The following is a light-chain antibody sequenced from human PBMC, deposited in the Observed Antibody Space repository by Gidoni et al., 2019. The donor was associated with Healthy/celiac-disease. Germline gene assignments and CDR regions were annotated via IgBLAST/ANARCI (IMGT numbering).Light chain of an antibody. CDR2: AAS. J-gene: IGKJ4*01. CDR1: QSISSY. Sequence: DIQMTHSPSSLSASVGDRVTITCRARQSISSYLNWYQQKPGKAPKLLIYAASSLQSGVPSRFSGSGSGTDFTLTISSLQPEDFATYYCQQSYSTPRTFXGXTKVEIK. CDR3: QQSYSTPRT. V-gene: IGKV1-39*01.